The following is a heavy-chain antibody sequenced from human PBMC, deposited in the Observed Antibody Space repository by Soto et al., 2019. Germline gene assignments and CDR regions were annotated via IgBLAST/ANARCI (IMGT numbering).Heavy chain of an antibody. D-gene: IGHD1-1*01. Sequence: GGSLRLSCAASGFTFSSYAMSWVRQAPGKGLEWVSNINDNGGSTYYADSVKGRFTISRHNSENTLYLQMNNLRTEDTAVYYCARPLTVATANDDAFDVWGQGTMVTVSS. V-gene: IGHV3-23*01. CDR3: ARPLTVATANDDAFDV. CDR2: INDNGGST. CDR1: GFTFSSYA. J-gene: IGHJ3*01.